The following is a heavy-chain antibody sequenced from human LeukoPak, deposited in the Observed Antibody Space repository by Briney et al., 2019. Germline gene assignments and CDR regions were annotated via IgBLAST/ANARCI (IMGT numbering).Heavy chain of an antibody. J-gene: IGHJ4*02. CDR1: GGSISSYY. CDR2: IYYSGST. V-gene: IGHV4-59*01. Sequence: SETLSLTCTVSGGSISSYYWSWIRQPPGKGLEWIGYIYYSGSTNYNPSLKSRVTISVDKSKNQFSLKVSSVTAADTAVYYCARSHSVWTSFDYWGQGTLVTVSS. D-gene: IGHD3/OR15-3a*01. CDR3: ARSHSVWTSFDY.